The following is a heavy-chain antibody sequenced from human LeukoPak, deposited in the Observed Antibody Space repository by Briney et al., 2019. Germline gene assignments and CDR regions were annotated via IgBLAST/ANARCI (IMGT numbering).Heavy chain of an antibody. D-gene: IGHD2-8*02. CDR2: INPSGGST. J-gene: IGHJ4*02. Sequence: ASVTISYKASGDTFTTSHIHWVRQAPGQGLEWMGKINPSGGSTTYAQQFQGRVSMTRDLSMSTVYMELSSLRSEDTAVYYCVRNLMQFTGLAYWGQGTLVTVSS. CDR3: VRNLMQFTGLAY. V-gene: IGHV1-46*01. CDR1: GDTFTTSH.